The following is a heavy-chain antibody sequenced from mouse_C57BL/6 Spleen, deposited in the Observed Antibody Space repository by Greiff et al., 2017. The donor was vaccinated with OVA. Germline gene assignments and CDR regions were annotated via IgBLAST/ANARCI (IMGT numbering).Heavy chain of an antibody. J-gene: IGHJ3*01. CDR1: GYAFTNYL. CDR2: INPGSGGT. Sequence: QVQLQQSGAELVRPGTSVKVSCKASGYAFTNYLIEWVKQRPGQGLEWIGVINPGSGGTNYNEKFKGKATLTADKSSSTAYMQLSSLTSEDSAVYFCARSYDYHRGFAYWGQGTLVTVSA. D-gene: IGHD2-4*01. CDR3: ARSYDYHRGFAY. V-gene: IGHV1-54*01.